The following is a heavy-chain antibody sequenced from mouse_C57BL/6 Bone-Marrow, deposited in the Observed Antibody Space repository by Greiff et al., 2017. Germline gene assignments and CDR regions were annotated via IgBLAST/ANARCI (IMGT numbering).Heavy chain of an antibody. J-gene: IGHJ2*01. CDR1: GYTFTNYW. V-gene: IGHV1-63*01. CDR3: AISRGGNYFDY. Sequence: QVQLQQSGAELVRPGTSVKMSCKASGYTFTNYWIGWAKQRPGHGLEWIGDIYPGGGYTNYNEKFKGKATLTADKSYSTAYMQFSSLTSEDSAIYYCAISRGGNYFDYWGQGTALTVS. CDR2: IYPGGGYT.